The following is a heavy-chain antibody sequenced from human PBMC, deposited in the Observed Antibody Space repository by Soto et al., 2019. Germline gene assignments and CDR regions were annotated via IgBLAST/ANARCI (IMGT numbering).Heavy chain of an antibody. D-gene: IGHD3-22*01. Sequence: QVQLQESGPGLVKPSETLSLTCSVSGDSISSGTYYWSWIRQSPGKELEWIGYIYYRGGTNYNPSLKSRVTISQETSKNQFSLNLSSVTAADTAVYYCARDLRDSSAYALWGQGILVTVSS. CDR3: ARDLRDSSAYAL. V-gene: IGHV4-61*01. J-gene: IGHJ4*02. CDR1: GDSISSGTYY. CDR2: IYYRGGT.